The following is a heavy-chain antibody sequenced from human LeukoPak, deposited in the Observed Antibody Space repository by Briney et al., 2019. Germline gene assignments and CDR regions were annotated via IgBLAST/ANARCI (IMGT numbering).Heavy chain of an antibody. J-gene: IGHJ3*02. CDR2: ISGSGGST. CDR3: AKVVWTQLPFSYAFDI. Sequence: GGSLRLSCAASGFTFSSYAMSWVRQAPGKGREGVSAISGSGGSTYYADSVKGRFTISRDNYKNTLYLQMNSLRAEDTAVYYCAKVVWTQLPFSYAFDIWGQGTMVTVSS. V-gene: IGHV3-23*01. D-gene: IGHD2-2*01. CDR1: GFTFSSYA.